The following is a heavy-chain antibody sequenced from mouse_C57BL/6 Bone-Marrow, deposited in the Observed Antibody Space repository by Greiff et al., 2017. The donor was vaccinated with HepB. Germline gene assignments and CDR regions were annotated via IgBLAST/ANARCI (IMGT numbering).Heavy chain of an antibody. Sequence: EVMLVESGGGLVQPGGSLSLSCAASGFTFTDYYMSWVRQPPGKALEWLGFIRNKANGYTTEYSASVKGWFTISRDNSQSILYLQMNALRAEDSATYYCARYGGYGSSFYAMDYWGQGTSVTVSS. D-gene: IGHD1-1*01. J-gene: IGHJ4*01. CDR3: ARYGGYGSSFYAMDY. CDR1: GFTFTDYY. V-gene: IGHV7-3*01. CDR2: IRNKANGYTT.